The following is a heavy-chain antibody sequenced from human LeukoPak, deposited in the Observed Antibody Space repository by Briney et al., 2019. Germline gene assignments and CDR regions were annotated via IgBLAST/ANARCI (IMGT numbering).Heavy chain of an antibody. Sequence: GGSLRLSCAASGFTFNDYAMHWVRQAPGKGLEWLSGISWNSGRIGYADSVKGRFTISRDNAKNSVYLLMNSLRAEDTALYYCAKGYCSGTSCYSDCWGQGTLVTVSS. V-gene: IGHV3-9*01. CDR2: ISWNSGRI. J-gene: IGHJ4*02. CDR1: GFTFNDYA. D-gene: IGHD2-2*02. CDR3: AKGYCSGTSCYSDC.